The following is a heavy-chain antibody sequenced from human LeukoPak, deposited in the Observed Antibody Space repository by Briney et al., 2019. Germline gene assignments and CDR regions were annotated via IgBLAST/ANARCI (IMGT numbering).Heavy chain of an antibody. J-gene: IGHJ4*02. CDR2: TSSSSYM. CDR3: ARTSGDY. CDR1: GFTFSTYF. V-gene: IGHV3-21*01. D-gene: IGHD3-10*01. Sequence: PGGSLRLSCAASGFTFSTYFMNWVRQAPGKGLEWVSSTSSSSYMYYADSVKGRFTISRDNPKNSLYLQMNSLRAEDTAVYYCARTSGDYWGQGTLVTVSS.